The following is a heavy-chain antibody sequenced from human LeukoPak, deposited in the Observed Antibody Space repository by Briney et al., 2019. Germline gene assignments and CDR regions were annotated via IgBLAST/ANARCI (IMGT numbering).Heavy chain of an antibody. V-gene: IGHV1-2*02. CDR2: INPNSGGT. D-gene: IGHD2-2*01. CDR1: GYTFTGYY. J-gene: IGHJ6*02. CDR3: ARSSTSRSHYYYYGMDV. Sequence: GASVKVSCKASGYTFTGYYMHWVRQAPGQGLEWMGWINPNSGGTNYAQKFQGRVTMTRDTSISTAYMELSRLRSDDTAVYYCARSSTSRSHYYYYGMDVWSQGTTVTVSS.